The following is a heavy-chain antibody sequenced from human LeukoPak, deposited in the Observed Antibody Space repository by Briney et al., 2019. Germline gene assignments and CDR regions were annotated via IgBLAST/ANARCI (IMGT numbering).Heavy chain of an antibody. CDR2: IYYSGST. CDR1: GGSISSGGYS. D-gene: IGHD3-22*01. CDR3: ARGFYYYDSSGYYYGRNWFDP. J-gene: IGHJ5*02. Sequence: SETLSLTCAVSGGSISSGGYSWSWIRQPPGKGLEWIGTIYYSGSTYYNPSLKSRVTISVDTSKNQFSLKLSSVTAADTAVYYCARGFYYYDSSGYYYGRNWFDPWGQGTLVTVSS. V-gene: IGHV4-30-2*03.